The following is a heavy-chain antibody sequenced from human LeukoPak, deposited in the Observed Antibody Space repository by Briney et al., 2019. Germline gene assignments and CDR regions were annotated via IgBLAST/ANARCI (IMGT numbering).Heavy chain of an antibody. CDR1: GGSISSHY. CDR2: INHSGST. Sequence: SETLSLTCTVSGGSISSHYWNWIRQPPGKGLEWIGEINHSGSTNYNPSLKSRVTISVDTSKNQFSLKLSSVTAADTAVYYCARDPLRDYVWGSYRSDYWGQGTLVTVSS. J-gene: IGHJ4*02. V-gene: IGHV4-34*01. D-gene: IGHD3-16*02. CDR3: ARDPLRDYVWGSYRSDY.